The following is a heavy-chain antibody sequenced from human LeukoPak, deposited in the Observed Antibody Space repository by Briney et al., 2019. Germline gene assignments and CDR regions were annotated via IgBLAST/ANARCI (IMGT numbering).Heavy chain of an antibody. V-gene: IGHV1-69*06. D-gene: IGHD3-16*02. Sequence: GASVKVSCKASGGTFSSYAISWVRQAPGQGLEWMGGIIPIFGTANYAQKFQGRVTITADKSTSTAYMELSSLRSEDTAVYYCARDVRLGELSLSYFDYWGQGTLVTVSS. CDR1: GGTFSSYA. J-gene: IGHJ4*02. CDR2: IIPIFGTA. CDR3: ARDVRLGELSLSYFDY.